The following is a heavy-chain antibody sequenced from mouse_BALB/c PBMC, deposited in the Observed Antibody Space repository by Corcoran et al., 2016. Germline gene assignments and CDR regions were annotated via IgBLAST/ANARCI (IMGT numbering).Heavy chain of an antibody. D-gene: IGHD4-1*01. CDR3: ANWDWYFDV. J-gene: IGHJ1*01. CDR1: GFNIKDTY. V-gene: IGHV14-3*02. CDR2: IDPANGNT. Sequence: EVQLQQSGAELVKPGASVKLSCTACGFNIKDTYMHWVKQRPEQGLEWIGRIDPANGNTKYDPKFQGKATITADTSSNTAYLQLSSLTSDDTAVYYCANWDWYFDVWGAGTTVTVSS.